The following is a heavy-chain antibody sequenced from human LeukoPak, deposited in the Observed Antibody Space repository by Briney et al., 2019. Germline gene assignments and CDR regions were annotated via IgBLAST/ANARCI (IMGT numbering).Heavy chain of an antibody. CDR2: IYHSGST. Sequence: SETLSLTCTVSGYSISSGYYWGWIRQPPGKGLEWIGSIYHSGSTYYNPSLKSRVTISVDTSKNQFSLKLSSVTAADTAVYYCARDFCSSTSCFWFDPWGQGTLVTVSS. CDR3: ARDFCSSTSCFWFDP. J-gene: IGHJ5*02. D-gene: IGHD2-2*01. CDR1: GYSISSGYY. V-gene: IGHV4-38-2*02.